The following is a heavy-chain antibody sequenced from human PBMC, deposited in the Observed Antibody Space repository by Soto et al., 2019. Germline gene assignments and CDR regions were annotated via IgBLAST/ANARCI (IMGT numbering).Heavy chain of an antibody. CDR3: ARDRSLSLTGYYWWAGLDAFDI. J-gene: IGHJ3*02. CDR1: GFTFSSYA. V-gene: IGHV3-30-3*01. Sequence: GGSLRLSCAASGFTFSSYAMHWVRQAPGKGLEWVAVISYDGSNKYYADSVKGRFTISRDNSKNTLYLQMNSLRAEDTAVYYCARDRSLSLTGYYWWAGLDAFDIWGQGTMVTVSS. CDR2: ISYDGSNK. D-gene: IGHD3-9*01.